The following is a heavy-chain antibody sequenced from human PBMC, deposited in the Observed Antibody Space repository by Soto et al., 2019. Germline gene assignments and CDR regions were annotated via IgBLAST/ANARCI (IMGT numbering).Heavy chain of an antibody. Sequence: ASVKVSCKASGYTFTSYYMHWVRQAPGQGLEWMGIINPSGGSTSYAQKFQGRVTMTRDTSTSTVYMELSSLRSEDTAVYYCARDPHPYDFWSGYYSGSRRSWFDPWGQGTLVTVSS. J-gene: IGHJ5*02. D-gene: IGHD3-3*01. CDR3: ARDPHPYDFWSGYYSGSRRSWFDP. CDR2: INPSGGST. V-gene: IGHV1-46*01. CDR1: GYTFTSYY.